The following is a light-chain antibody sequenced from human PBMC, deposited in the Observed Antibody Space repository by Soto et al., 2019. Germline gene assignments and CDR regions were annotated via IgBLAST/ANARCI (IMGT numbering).Light chain of an antibody. CDR1: QSVGSS. CDR2: AAS. V-gene: IGKV3-11*01. CDR3: LQYNFWRPYS. Sequence: EIVLTQSPATLSLSPGERATLSCRASQSVGSSLAWYQQKLGQAPRLLIYAASDRATGIPGRFSGSGSGTDFTLIISSLEPEDFAIYSCLQYNFWRPYSFGQGTKLEI. J-gene: IGKJ2*03.